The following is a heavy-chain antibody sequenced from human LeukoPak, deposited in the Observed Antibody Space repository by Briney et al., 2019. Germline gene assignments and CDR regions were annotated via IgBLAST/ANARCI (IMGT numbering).Heavy chain of an antibody. CDR3: ARIRVPAYCGGDCDDY. V-gene: IGHV1-46*01. CDR1: GYTFTNYY. D-gene: IGHD2-21*02. Sequence: ASVKVSCKASGYTFTNYYMHWVRQAPGQGLEWMGIINPSGGSTSYAQKFQGRVTMTRDMSTSTAYMELSSLRSEDTAVYYCARIRVPAYCGGDCDDYWGQGTLVTVSS. J-gene: IGHJ4*02. CDR2: INPSGGST.